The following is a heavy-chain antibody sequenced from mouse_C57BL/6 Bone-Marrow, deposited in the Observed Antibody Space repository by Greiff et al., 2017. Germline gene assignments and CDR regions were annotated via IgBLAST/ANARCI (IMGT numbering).Heavy chain of an antibody. CDR3: AHGSSSAWFAY. CDR1: GFTFSSYG. V-gene: IGHV5-6*02. Sequence: VTLEESGGDLVKPGGSLKLSCAASGFTFSSYGMSWVRQTPDKRLEWVAPISSGGSYTYYPDSVKGRFTISRDNAKNTLYLRMSSLKSEDTAMYYCAHGSSSAWFAYWGQGTLVTVSA. J-gene: IGHJ3*01. D-gene: IGHD1-1*01. CDR2: ISSGGSYT.